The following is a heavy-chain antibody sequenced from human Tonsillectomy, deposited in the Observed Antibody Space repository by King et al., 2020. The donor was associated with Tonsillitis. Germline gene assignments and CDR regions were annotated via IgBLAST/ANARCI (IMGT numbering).Heavy chain of an antibody. CDR3: AREPMIASFFDALDI. V-gene: IGHV3-13*01. Sequence: VQLVESGGGLVQPGGSLRLSCVASGFTFSRYDMHWVRQVPGKGLEWVSTIGTVDDTYYRDSVKGRFSISRENARNSLYLQMNNLRAGDTAVYYCAREPMIASFFDALDIWGQGTLGTVSS. J-gene: IGHJ3*02. D-gene: IGHD2-21*01. CDR2: IGTVDDT. CDR1: GFTFSRYD.